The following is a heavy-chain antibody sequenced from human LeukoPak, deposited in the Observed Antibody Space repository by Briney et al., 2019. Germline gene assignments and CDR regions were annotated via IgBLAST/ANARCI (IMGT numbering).Heavy chain of an antibody. CDR1: GGSLSSYY. V-gene: IGHV4-59*01. D-gene: IGHD2-15*01. CDR3: AGGYCSGGSCYSGFDY. CDR2: IYYSGST. Sequence: SETLSLTCTVSGGSLSSYYWSWIRQPPGKGLEWIGYIYYSGSTNYNPSLNSRVTISVDTSKNQFSLKLSSVTAADTAVYYCAGGYCSGGSCYSGFDYWGQGTLVTVSS. J-gene: IGHJ4*02.